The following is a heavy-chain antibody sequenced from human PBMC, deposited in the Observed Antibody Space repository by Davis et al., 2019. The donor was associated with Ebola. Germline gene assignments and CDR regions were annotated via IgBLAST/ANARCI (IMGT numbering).Heavy chain of an antibody. Sequence: GSLRLSCAASGFTFSSYAMSWVRQAPGKGLEWVSAISGGGSSTYYADSVKGRFTISRDNSKNTLYLQMSSLRPDDSAVYFCVTLGVVSAENDHWGQGTLVTVSS. CDR2: ISGGGSST. D-gene: IGHD2-21*01. V-gene: IGHV3-23*01. J-gene: IGHJ4*02. CDR1: GFTFSSYA. CDR3: VTLGVVSAENDH.